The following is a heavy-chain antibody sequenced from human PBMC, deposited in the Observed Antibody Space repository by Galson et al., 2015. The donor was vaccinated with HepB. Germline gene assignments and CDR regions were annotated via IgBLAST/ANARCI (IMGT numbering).Heavy chain of an antibody. V-gene: IGHV1-58*02. Sequence: SVKVSCKASGFTFTSSAMQWVRQARGQRLEWIGWIVVGSGNTNYAQKFQERVTITRDMSTSTAYMELSSPRSEDTAVYYCAADWIGSSSYYYYGKDVWGQGTTVTVSS. CDR2: IVVGSGNT. J-gene: IGHJ6*02. D-gene: IGHD6-6*01. CDR1: GFTFTSSA. CDR3: AADWIGSSSYYYYGKDV.